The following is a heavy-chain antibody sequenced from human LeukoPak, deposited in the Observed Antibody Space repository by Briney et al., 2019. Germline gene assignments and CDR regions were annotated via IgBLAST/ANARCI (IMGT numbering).Heavy chain of an antibody. CDR2: ISGSGGST. Sequence: PGGSLRLSCAASGFIFNRNAMNWVRLAPGKGLEWVSCISGSGGSTYYAGSVKGRFTVSRDNSKNTLYLQMNSPGAEDTAVYYCAKSYSSGWYDDYWGQGTLVTVSS. CDR1: GFIFNRNA. J-gene: IGHJ4*02. V-gene: IGHV3-23*01. D-gene: IGHD6-19*01. CDR3: AKSYSSGWYDDY.